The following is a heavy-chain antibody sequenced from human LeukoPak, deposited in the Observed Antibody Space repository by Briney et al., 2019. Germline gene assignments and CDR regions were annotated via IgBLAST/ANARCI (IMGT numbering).Heavy chain of an antibody. V-gene: IGHV3-23*01. CDR1: GFTFSSCA. Sequence: GGSLRLSCAASGFTFSSCAMCWVRQAPGKGLEWVSAISGSGGSTYYADSVKGRFTISRDNAKNSLYLQMNSLRAEDTAVYYCARDATGRFDYWGQGTLVTVSS. CDR2: ISGSGGST. CDR3: ARDATGRFDY. J-gene: IGHJ4*02. D-gene: IGHD3-9*01.